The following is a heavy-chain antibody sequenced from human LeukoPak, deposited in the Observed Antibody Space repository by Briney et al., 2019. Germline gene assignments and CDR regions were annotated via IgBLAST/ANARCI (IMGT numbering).Heavy chain of an antibody. J-gene: IGHJ4*02. Sequence: GGSLRLSCAASGFTFSGYWMSGVRQTPEKGLEWVANIKQDGYEKYYVDSVKGRFTISRDNAKNSLYLQMNSLRADDTAVYYCARVWVTTRPDYWGQGTLVTVSS. V-gene: IGHV3-7*03. CDR3: ARVWVTTRPDY. CDR2: IKQDGYEK. CDR1: GFTFSGYW. D-gene: IGHD4-17*01.